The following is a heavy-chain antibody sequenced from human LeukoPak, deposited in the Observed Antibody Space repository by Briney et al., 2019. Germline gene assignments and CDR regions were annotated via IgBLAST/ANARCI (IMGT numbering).Heavy chain of an antibody. CDR1: GFTFSSYA. J-gene: IGHJ4*02. Sequence: GGSLRLTCAASGFTFSSYAMSWVRQAPGKGLEWVSAISGSGGSTYYADSVKGRFTISRDNSKNTLYLQMNSLRAEDTAVYYCAKENTPSITMIGGVNRFDHWGQGTLVTVSS. CDR3: AKENTPSITMIGGVNRFDH. CDR2: ISGSGGST. V-gene: IGHV3-23*01. D-gene: IGHD3-22*01.